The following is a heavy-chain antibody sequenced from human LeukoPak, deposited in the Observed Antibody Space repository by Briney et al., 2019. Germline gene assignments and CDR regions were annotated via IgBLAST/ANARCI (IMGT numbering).Heavy chain of an antibody. V-gene: IGHV3-21*01. D-gene: IGHD5-24*01. CDR1: GITFSSYS. J-gene: IGHJ4*02. Sequence: GGSLRLSCAASGITFSSYSMNWVRQAPGKGLEWVSSISSSSSYIYYADSVKGRFTISRDNAKNSLYLQMNSLRAEDTAVYYCARSRDGYNPKYFDYWGQGTLVTVSS. CDR3: ARSRDGYNPKYFDY. CDR2: ISSSSSYI.